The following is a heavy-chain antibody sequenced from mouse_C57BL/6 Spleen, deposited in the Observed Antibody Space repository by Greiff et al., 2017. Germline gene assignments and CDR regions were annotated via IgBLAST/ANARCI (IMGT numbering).Heavy chain of an antibody. CDR1: GFNITDYY. V-gene: IGHV14-2*01. CDR3: SSRYYDCGGWFAY. CDR2: IDPEDGET. D-gene: IGHD2-4*01. Sequence: VQLQQSGAELVKPGASVKLSCTASGFNITDYYMHWVKQRTEQGLEWIGRIDPEDGETKYAPKFQGKATITADTSSNTAYLQLSSLTSEDSAVYYCSSRYYDCGGWFAYWGQGTLVTVSA. J-gene: IGHJ3*01.